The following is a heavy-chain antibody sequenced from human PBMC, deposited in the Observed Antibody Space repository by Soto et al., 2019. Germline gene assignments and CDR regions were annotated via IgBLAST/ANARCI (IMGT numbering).Heavy chain of an antibody. CDR1: GGTFSSYA. D-gene: IGHD2-8*01. CDR2: IIPIFGTA. V-gene: IGHV1-69*13. Sequence: ASVKVSCKASGGTFSSYAISWVRQAPGQGLEWMGGIIPIFGTANYAQKFQGRVTITADESTSTAYMELSSLRSEDTAVYYCASNVLMVYAIDYFDYWGQGTLVTVS. CDR3: ASNVLMVYAIDYFDY. J-gene: IGHJ4*02.